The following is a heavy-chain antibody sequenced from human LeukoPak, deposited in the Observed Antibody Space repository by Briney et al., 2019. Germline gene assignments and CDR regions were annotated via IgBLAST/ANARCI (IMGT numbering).Heavy chain of an antibody. CDR1: GFSFSSNS. J-gene: IGHJ4*02. D-gene: IGHD3-10*01. V-gene: IGHV3-48*01. CDR3: AKPYGSGSYNY. Sequence: GGSLRLSCAASGFSFSSNSMNWVRQAPGKGLEWVSYISGSSSTIYYADSVKGRFTISRDNAKNSLYLQMNSLRAEDTAVYYCAKPYGSGSYNYWGQGTLVTVSS. CDR2: ISGSSSTI.